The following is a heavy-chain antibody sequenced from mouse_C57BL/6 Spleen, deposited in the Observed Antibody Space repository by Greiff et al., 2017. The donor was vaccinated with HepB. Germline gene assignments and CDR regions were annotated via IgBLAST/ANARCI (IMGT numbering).Heavy chain of an antibody. Sequence: EVKLVESGGGLVQPGGSLSLSCAASGFTFTDYYMSWVRQPPGKALEWLGFIRNKANGYTTEYSASVKGRFTNSRDNSQSILYLKMNALRAEDSATDYCARSITTDPWFAYWGQGTLVTVSA. J-gene: IGHJ3*01. D-gene: IGHD1-1*01. V-gene: IGHV7-3*01. CDR3: ARSITTDPWFAY. CDR2: IRNKANGYTT. CDR1: GFTFTDYY.